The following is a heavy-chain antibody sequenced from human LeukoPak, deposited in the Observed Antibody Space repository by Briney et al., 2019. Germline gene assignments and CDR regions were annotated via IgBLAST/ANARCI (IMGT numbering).Heavy chain of an antibody. V-gene: IGHV1-69*01. CDR1: GGTFSSYA. CDR3: ARTAGDYGDYVYYYGMDV. CDR2: IIPIFGTA. D-gene: IGHD4-17*01. J-gene: IGHJ6*02. Sequence: SVKVSCTASGGTFSSYAISWVRQAPGQGLEWMGGIIPIFGTANYAQKFQGRVTITADESTSTAYMELSSLRSEDTAVYYCARTAGDYGDYVYYYGMDVWGQGTTVTVSS.